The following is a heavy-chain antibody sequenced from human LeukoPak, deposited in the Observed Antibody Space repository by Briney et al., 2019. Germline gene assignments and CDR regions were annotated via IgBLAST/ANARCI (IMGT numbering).Heavy chain of an antibody. V-gene: IGHV2-5*01. J-gene: IGHJ4*02. CDR1: GFSLSTSGVG. CDR3: AHRPSITIFSYYFDY. Sequence: SGPTLVNPTQTRTLTCTFSGFSLSTSGVGVGWIRQPPGKALEWLALIYWNDDKRYSPSLKSRLTITKDTSKNQVVLTMTNMDPVDTATYYCAHRPSITIFSYYFDYWGQGTLVTVSS. D-gene: IGHD3-9*01. CDR2: IYWNDDK.